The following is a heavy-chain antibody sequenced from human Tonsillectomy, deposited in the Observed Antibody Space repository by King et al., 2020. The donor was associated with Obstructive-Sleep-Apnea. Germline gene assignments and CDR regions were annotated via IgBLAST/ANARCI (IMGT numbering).Heavy chain of an antibody. D-gene: IGHD6-13*01. Sequence: VQLQESGPGLVKPSETLSLTCTVSGYSISNGYYWGWIRQPPGKGLEWIGSIYHSGGTYYNPSLKSRVTISIDTSKNQFSLKVSSVTAADTAMYYCARGNLGYSSSWSPLFDYYFDYWGQGTLVTVSS. CDR3: ARGNLGYSSSWSPLFDYYFDY. J-gene: IGHJ4*02. CDR1: GYSISNGYY. CDR2: IYHSGGT. V-gene: IGHV4-38-2*02.